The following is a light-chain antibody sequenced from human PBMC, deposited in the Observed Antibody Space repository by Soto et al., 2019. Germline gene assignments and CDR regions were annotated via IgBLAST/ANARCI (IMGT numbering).Light chain of an antibody. CDR3: QQYNPYSPWT. Sequence: DIQMTQSPPTLSASVGDRVTISCRASQSITGWLAWFQQKPGKAPKLLISKASKLESGVPSRFSGSGSGTDFTPTISGLQPDDFATYYCQQYNPYSPWTFGQGTKV. CDR2: KAS. CDR1: QSITGW. V-gene: IGKV1-5*03. J-gene: IGKJ1*01.